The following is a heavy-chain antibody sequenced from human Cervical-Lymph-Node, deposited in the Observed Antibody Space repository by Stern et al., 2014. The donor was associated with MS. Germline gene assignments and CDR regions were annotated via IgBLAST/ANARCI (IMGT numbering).Heavy chain of an antibody. J-gene: IGHJ4*02. CDR2: INPNTGSS. CDR1: GYTFTSHY. D-gene: IGHD2-21*01. CDR3: ARDVVRKYYFDY. V-gene: IGHV1-46*01. Sequence: QMQLVQSGPEVKKPGASVRVSCKASGYTFTSHYMHWVRQAPGQGLEWMGLINPNTGSSISAQRFQGRVAMTSDTSSTTVYLELSSLTSEETALYFCARDVVRKYYFDYWGQGTLVTVSS.